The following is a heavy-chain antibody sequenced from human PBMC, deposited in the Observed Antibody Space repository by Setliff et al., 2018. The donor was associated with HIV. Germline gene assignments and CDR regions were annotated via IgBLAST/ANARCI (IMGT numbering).Heavy chain of an antibody. CDR1: GYTLTELS. J-gene: IGHJ4*02. Sequence: GASVKVSCKVSGYTLTELSMHWVRQAPGKGLEWMGGFDPEDGETIYAQKFQGRVTMTEDTSTDTAYMELSSLRSEDTAVYYCARGGNEYYYDSSGCHPTDYWGQGTLVTVSS. CDR2: FDPEDGET. V-gene: IGHV1-24*01. CDR3: ARGGNEYYYDSSGCHPTDY. D-gene: IGHD3-22*01.